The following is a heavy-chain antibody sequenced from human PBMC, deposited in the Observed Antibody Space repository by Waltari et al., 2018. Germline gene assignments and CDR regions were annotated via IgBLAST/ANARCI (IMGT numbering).Heavy chain of an antibody. V-gene: IGHV4-61*02. D-gene: IGHD3-22*01. CDR1: GGSISSGSYY. Sequence: QVQLQESGPGLVKPSQTLSLTCTVSGGSISSGSYYWSWIRQPAGKGLEWIGRIYTSGSTNYHPSLKSRVTISVDTSKNQFSLKLSSVTAADTAVYYCARTHYYDSSGYYCDFDYWGQGTLVTVSS. CDR3: ARTHYYDSSGYYCDFDY. CDR2: IYTSGST. J-gene: IGHJ4*02.